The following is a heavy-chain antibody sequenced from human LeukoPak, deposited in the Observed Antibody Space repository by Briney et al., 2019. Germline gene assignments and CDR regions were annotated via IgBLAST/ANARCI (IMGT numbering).Heavy chain of an antibody. CDR2: ISGCGGST. CDR1: GFTFSSYA. V-gene: IGHV3-23*01. CDR3: AKGSTYGDLGLDTLDY. Sequence: GGSLRLSCAASGFTFSSYAMSWVRQAPGKGLEWVSAISGCGGSTYYADSVKGRFTISRDNSKNTLYLQMNSLRAEDTAVYYCAKGSTYGDLGLDTLDYWGQGTLVTVSS. D-gene: IGHD4-17*01. J-gene: IGHJ4*02.